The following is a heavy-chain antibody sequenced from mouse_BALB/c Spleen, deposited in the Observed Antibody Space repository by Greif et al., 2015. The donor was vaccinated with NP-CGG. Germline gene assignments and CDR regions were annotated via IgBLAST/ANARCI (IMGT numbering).Heavy chain of an antibody. CDR3: ARSGGYDRGLPYYYAMDY. Sequence: EVKLVESGGGLVQPGGSRKLSCAASGFTFSSFGMHWVRQAPEKGLEWVAYISSGSSTIYYADTVKGRFTISRDNPKNTLFLQMTSLRSEDTAMYYCARSGGYDRGLPYYYAMDYWGQGTSVTVSS. D-gene: IGHD2-2*01. CDR2: ISSGSSTI. V-gene: IGHV5-17*02. J-gene: IGHJ4*01. CDR1: GFTFSSFG.